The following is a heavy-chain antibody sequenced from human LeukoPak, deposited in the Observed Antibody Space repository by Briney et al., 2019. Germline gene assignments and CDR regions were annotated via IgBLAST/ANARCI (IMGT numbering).Heavy chain of an antibody. Sequence: GGSLRLSCAASGFTFSSYWMHWVRQAPGKGLEWVAVISYDGSNKYYADSVKGRFTISRDNSKNTLYLQMNSLRAEDTAVYYCAKGSAGGGSYLSYFDYWGQGTLVTVSS. CDR2: ISYDGSNK. V-gene: IGHV3-30*18. D-gene: IGHD1-26*01. CDR3: AKGSAGGGSYLSYFDY. J-gene: IGHJ4*02. CDR1: GFTFSSYW.